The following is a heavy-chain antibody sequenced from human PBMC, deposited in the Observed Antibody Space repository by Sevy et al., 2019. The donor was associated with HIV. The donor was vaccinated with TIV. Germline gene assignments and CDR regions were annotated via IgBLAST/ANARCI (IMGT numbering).Heavy chain of an antibody. CDR3: ASPGGKGFDP. CDR1: GFTFSSYW. CDR2: IKQDGSEK. Sequence: GGSLRLSCAASGFTFSSYWMSWVRQAPGKGLEWVANIKQDGSEKYYVDSVKGRFTISRDNAKNSRHLQMNSLRAEDTAVYYCASPGGKGFDPWGQGTLVTVSS. J-gene: IGHJ5*02. D-gene: IGHD3-16*01. V-gene: IGHV3-7*03.